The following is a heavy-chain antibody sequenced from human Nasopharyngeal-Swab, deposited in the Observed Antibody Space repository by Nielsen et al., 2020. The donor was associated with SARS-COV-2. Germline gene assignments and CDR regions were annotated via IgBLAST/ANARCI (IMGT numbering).Heavy chain of an antibody. CDR2: ISSTGDYI. J-gene: IGHJ4*02. CDR3: TRDTPAMFAY. Sequence: GESLKISCAASGFTFNIYTMNWVRQAPGKGLEWVSAISSTGDYIYYAASVKGRFTISRDNAKNSVYLQMNSLRAEDTALYYCTRDTPAMFAYWGQGTLVSVSS. V-gene: IGHV3-21*01. CDR1: GFTFNIYT.